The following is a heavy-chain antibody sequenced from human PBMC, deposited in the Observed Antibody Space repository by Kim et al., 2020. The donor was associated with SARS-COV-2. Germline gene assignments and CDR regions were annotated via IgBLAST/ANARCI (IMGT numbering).Heavy chain of an antibody. D-gene: IGHD2-2*01. V-gene: IGHV4-39*01. Sequence: SETLSLTCTVSGGSISSSSYYWGWIRQPPGKGLEWIGSIYYSGSTYYNPSLKSRVTISVDTSKNQFSLKLSSVTAADTAVYYCIPAAIFRYGMDVWGQGTTVTVSS. CDR3: IPAAIFRYGMDV. CDR2: IYYSGST. J-gene: IGHJ6*02. CDR1: GGSISSSSYY.